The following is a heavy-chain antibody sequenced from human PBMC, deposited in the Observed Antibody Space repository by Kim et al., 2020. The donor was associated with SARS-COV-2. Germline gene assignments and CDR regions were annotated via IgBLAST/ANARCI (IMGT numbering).Heavy chain of an antibody. J-gene: IGHJ5*02. CDR3: ARDESDYYDSSGTRWGFDP. V-gene: IGHV4-59*01. D-gene: IGHD3-22*01. CDR2: IYYSGST. CDR1: GGSISSYY. Sequence: SETLSLTCTVSGGSISSYYWSWIRQPPGKGLEWIGYIYYSGSTNYNPSLKSRVTISVDTSKNQFSLKLSSVTAADTAVYYCARDESDYYDSSGTRWGFDPWGQGTLVTVSS.